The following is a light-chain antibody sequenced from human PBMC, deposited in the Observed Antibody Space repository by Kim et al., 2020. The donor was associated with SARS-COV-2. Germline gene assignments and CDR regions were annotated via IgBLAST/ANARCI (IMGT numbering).Light chain of an antibody. V-gene: IGKV1-27*01. J-gene: IGKJ1*01. CDR2: AAS. Sequence: DIQMTQSPSSLSASVGDRVTITCRASQGISNSLAWYQQKPGKVPKLLIYAASALRSGVPSRFSGSGSGTDFTLTITSLQPEDVAVYYCQQCKGAPWTFGHGTKVDIK. CDR1: QGISNS. CDR3: QQCKGAPWT.